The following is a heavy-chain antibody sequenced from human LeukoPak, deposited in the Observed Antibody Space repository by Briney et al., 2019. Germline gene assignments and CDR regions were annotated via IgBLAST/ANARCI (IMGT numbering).Heavy chain of an antibody. V-gene: IGHV1-46*01. J-gene: IGHJ5*02. D-gene: IGHD6-13*01. Sequence: AAVKVSCKASGYTFTSYYMHWVRQAPGQELEWMGIINPSGGSTSYAQKFQGRVTMTRDMSTSTVYMELSSLRSEDTAVYYCASQQQLVPDWFDPWGQGTLVTVSS. CDR3: ASQQQLVPDWFDP. CDR1: GYTFTSYY. CDR2: INPSGGST.